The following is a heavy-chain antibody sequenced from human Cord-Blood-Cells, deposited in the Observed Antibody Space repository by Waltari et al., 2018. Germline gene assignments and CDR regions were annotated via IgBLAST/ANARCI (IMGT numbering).Heavy chain of an antibody. CDR2: ISGSGGST. Sequence: EVQLLEAGGGLVQPGGSLRLSCSASGFTFSSYAMSWVRQAPGKGLEWVSAISGSGGSTYYADSVKGRFTITSDNYKITLYLEMTSLKAEHTAVYYCAPTGLRSRKNAFAIWGQGTMVTVSS. J-gene: IGHJ3*02. V-gene: IGHV3-23*01. CDR1: GFTFSSYA. D-gene: IGHD2-8*01. CDR3: APTGLRSRKNAFAI.